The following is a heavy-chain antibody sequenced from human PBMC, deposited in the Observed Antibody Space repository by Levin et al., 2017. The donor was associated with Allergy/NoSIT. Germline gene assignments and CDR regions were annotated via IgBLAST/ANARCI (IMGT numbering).Heavy chain of an antibody. D-gene: IGHD5-24*01. V-gene: IGHV3-48*03. CDR2: ISSSGSTI. Sequence: GGSLRLSCAASGFTFSSYEMNWVRQAPGKGLEWVSYISSSGSTIYYADSVKGRFTISRDNAKNSLYLQMNSLRAEDTAVYYCARDRRDGYNSLPDYWGQGTLVTVSS. CDR1: GFTFSSYE. J-gene: IGHJ4*02. CDR3: ARDRRDGYNSLPDY.